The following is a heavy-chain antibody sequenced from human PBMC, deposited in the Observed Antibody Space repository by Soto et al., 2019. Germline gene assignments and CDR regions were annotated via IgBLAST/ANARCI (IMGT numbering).Heavy chain of an antibody. CDR2: IIPIFGTA. CDR3: ARDAGYCSSTSCYMSWFDP. CDR1: GGTFSSYA. J-gene: IGHJ5*02. D-gene: IGHD2-2*02. V-gene: IGHV1-69*06. Sequence: SVKVSCKASGGTFSSYAISWVRQAPGQGLEWMGGIIPIFGTANYAQKFQGRVTITADKSTSTAYMELSSLRSEDTAVYYCARDAGYCSSTSCYMSWFDPWGQGTLVTVSS.